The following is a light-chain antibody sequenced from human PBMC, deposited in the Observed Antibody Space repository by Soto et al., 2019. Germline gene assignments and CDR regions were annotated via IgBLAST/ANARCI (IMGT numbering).Light chain of an antibody. CDR1: TSNIGSNY. Sequence: QSVLTQPPSASGTPGQRVTISCSGNTSNIGSNYVYWYQQFPGTAPKLLIYKEHQRPSGVPDRFSGSKSGNSASLAICGLRSEDEADYHCVTWDDRLKGYVFGTGTKVTVL. J-gene: IGLJ1*01. CDR3: VTWDDRLKGYV. CDR2: KEH. V-gene: IGLV1-47*01.